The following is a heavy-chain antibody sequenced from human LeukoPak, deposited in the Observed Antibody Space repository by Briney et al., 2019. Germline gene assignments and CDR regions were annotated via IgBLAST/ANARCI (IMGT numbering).Heavy chain of an antibody. V-gene: IGHV3-7*01. Sequence: GGSLRLSCAASGFGFSNYWMSWVRQAPGKGLEWVANMNEDGSEKNYVDSVKGRFTISRDNAQDSLYLQMNSLRAEDTAVYYCARDGGYSNFDYWGQGTLLTVSS. D-gene: IGHD4-11*01. CDR1: GFGFSNYW. J-gene: IGHJ4*02. CDR2: MNEDGSEK. CDR3: ARDGGYSNFDY.